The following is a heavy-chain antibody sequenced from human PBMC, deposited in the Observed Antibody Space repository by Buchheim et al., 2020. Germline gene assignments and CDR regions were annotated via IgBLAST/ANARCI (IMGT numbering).Heavy chain of an antibody. D-gene: IGHD6-19*01. CDR2: IYYSGST. J-gene: IGHJ4*02. Sequence: QLQLQESGPGLVKPSETLSPTCTVSGGSISSSSYYWGWIRQPPGKGLEWIGSIYYSGSTYYNPSLKSRVTISVDTSKNQFSLKLSSVTAADTAVYYCARRGSSGWYYFDYWGQGTL. V-gene: IGHV4-39*01. CDR1: GGSISSSSYY. CDR3: ARRGSSGWYYFDY.